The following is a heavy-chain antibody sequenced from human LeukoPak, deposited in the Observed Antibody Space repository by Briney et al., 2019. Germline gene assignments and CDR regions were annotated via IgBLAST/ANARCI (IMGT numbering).Heavy chain of an antibody. Sequence: GGSLRLSCAASGFTFDDYAMHWVRQAPGKGLEWVSGISWNSGSIGYADSVKGRFTISRDNAKNSLYLQMNSLRAEDTAVYYCAKTPTSSWYNLDYWGQGTLVTVSS. J-gene: IGHJ4*02. CDR2: ISWNSGSI. CDR1: GFTFDDYA. V-gene: IGHV3-9*01. D-gene: IGHD6-13*01. CDR3: AKTPTSSWYNLDY.